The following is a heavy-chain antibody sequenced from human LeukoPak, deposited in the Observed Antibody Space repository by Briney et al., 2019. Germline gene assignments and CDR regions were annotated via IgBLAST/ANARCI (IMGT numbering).Heavy chain of an antibody. CDR3: AKDSYYYDSSGYVDC. CDR2: ISGSGGST. V-gene: IGHV3-23*01. Sequence: GGSLRLSCAASGFTLSSYAMSWVRQAPGKGVEGVSAISGSGGSTYYADSVKGRFTISRDNSKNTLYLQMNSLRAEDTAVYYCAKDSYYYDSSGYVDCWGQGTLVTVSS. J-gene: IGHJ4*02. D-gene: IGHD3-22*01. CDR1: GFTLSSYA.